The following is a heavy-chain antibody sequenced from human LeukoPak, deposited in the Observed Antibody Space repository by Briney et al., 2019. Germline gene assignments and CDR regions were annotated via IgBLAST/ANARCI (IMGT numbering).Heavy chain of an antibody. V-gene: IGHV3-23*01. J-gene: IGHJ4*02. Sequence: GGSLRVSCAASGFTFSSYAMSWVRQAPGKGLEWVSGISGSGDSTYYADSVKGRFTVSRDNSKNTLYLQMNSLRAEDTAVYYCAKDRPHYYFDYWGQGTLVTVSS. CDR2: ISGSGDST. CDR1: GFTFSSYA. CDR3: AKDRPHYYFDY.